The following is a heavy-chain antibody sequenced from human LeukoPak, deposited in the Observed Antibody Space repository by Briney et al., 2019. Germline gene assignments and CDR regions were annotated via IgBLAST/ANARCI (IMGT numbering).Heavy chain of an antibody. V-gene: IGHV4-39*01. Sequence: SETLSLTCIVSGGSVSSGNYYWGWIRQPPGKGLEWIGSIYYSGSTYYNPSLKSRVAISVDTSKNQFSLKLSSVTAADTAVYYCARFPTRGWTPLIDYWGQGTLVTVSS. CDR1: GGSVSSGNYY. J-gene: IGHJ4*02. CDR3: ARFPTRGWTPLIDY. D-gene: IGHD6-19*01. CDR2: IYYSGST.